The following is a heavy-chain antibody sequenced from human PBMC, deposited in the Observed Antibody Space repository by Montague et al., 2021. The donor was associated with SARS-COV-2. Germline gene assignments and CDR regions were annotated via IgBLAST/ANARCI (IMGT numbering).Heavy chain of an antibody. CDR1: GGSISSGGYY. D-gene: IGHD3-22*01. J-gene: IGHJ2*01. CDR2: IYYSGST. V-gene: IGHV4-31*01. Sequence: TLSLTCTVSGGSISSGGYYWSWIRQHPGKGLEWIGYIYYSGSTYYNPSLKSQVTISADTSKNQFSLKMSSVTAADTAVYYCARSPEPMIILIITSLNWYFDLWGRGTLVTVSS. CDR3: ARSPEPMIILIITSLNWYFDL.